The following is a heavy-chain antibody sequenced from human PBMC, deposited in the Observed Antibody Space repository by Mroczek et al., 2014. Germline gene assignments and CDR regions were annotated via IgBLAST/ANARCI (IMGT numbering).Heavy chain of an antibody. CDR3: AREAITMVRDPAYFDY. V-gene: IGHV4-59*01. J-gene: IGHJ4*02. CDR2: IYYSGST. Sequence: QVQLQQWGPGLVKPSETLSLTCTVSGGSISSYYWSWIRQPPGKGLEWIGYIYYSGSTNYNPSLKSRVTISVDTSKNQFSLKLSSVTAADTAVYYCAREAITMVRDPAYFDYWGQGTLVTVSS. CDR1: GGSISSYY. D-gene: IGHD3-10*01.